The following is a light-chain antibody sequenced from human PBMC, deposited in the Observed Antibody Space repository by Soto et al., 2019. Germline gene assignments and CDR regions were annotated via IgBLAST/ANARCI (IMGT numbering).Light chain of an antibody. CDR2: GAS. J-gene: IGKJ4*01. Sequence: EVVLTQSPGTLSLSPGDRATLSCRASQSVNSNYLAWYQQKPGQAPWLLIYGASSRATGIPDRFSGSGSKTDFTLIISRLEPEDFAVYYCQQYDTSPPLTFGGGTRVEIK. V-gene: IGKV3-20*01. CDR3: QQYDTSPPLT. CDR1: QSVNSNY.